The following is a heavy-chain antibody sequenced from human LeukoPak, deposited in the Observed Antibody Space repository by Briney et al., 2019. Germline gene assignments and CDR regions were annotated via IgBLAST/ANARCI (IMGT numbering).Heavy chain of an antibody. CDR2: ISYDGSNK. Sequence: GGSLRLSCAASGFTFSSYAMHWVRQAPGKGLEWVAVISYDGSNKYYADSVKGRFTISRDNSKNTLYLQMNSLRAEDTAVYYCARVYSSSPFGDAFDIWGQGTMVTVSS. D-gene: IGHD6-6*01. V-gene: IGHV3-30-3*01. CDR3: ARVYSSSPFGDAFDI. J-gene: IGHJ3*02. CDR1: GFTFSSYA.